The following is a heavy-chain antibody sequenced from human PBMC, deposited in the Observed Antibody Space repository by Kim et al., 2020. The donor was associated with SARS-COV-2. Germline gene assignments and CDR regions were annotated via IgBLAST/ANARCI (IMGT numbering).Heavy chain of an antibody. J-gene: IGHJ4*02. D-gene: IGHD5-12*01. CDR3: ARDRRWLQYYFDY. CDR2: IKQDGSEK. CDR1: GFTFSSYW. V-gene: IGHV3-7*01. Sequence: GGSLRLSCAASGFTFSSYWMSWVRQAPGKGLEWVANIKQDGSEKYYVDSVKGRFTISRDNAKNSLYLQMNSLRAEDTAVYYCARDRRWLQYYFDYWGQGTLVTVSS.